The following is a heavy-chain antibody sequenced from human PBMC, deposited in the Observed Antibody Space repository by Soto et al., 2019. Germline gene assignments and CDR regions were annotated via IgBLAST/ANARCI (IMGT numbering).Heavy chain of an antibody. V-gene: IGHV1-18*01. Sequence: ASVKLSCKASGYTFTSYRISWLRHAPRQGFEWMGGISAIFGNANYAQKFQGRVTITADTSTSTAYMELSSLRSEDTAVYYCARDPPYYYGSSGYGFDYWGQGTLVTVSS. CDR2: ISAIFGNA. CDR3: ARDPPYYYGSSGYGFDY. D-gene: IGHD3-22*01. CDR1: GYTFTSYR. J-gene: IGHJ4*02.